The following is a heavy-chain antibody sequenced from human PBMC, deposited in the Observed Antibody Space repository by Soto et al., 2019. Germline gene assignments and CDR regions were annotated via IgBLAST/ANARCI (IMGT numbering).Heavy chain of an antibody. CDR2: IYYSGST. Sequence: PSETLGVTCILSGGSISSHYWSWIRQPPGKGLEWIGYIYYSGSTDYNPCLKSRVTISVDTSKNQFSLKLSSVTAADTALYYCARRANYYDSSGYYRFDPWGQGTMVTGSS. CDR1: GGSISSHY. V-gene: IGHV4-59*11. D-gene: IGHD3-22*01. CDR3: ARRANYYDSSGYYRFDP. J-gene: IGHJ5*02.